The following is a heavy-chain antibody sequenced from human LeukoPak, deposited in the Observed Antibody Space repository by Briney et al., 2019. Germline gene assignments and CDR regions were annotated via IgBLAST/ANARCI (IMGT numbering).Heavy chain of an antibody. V-gene: IGHV4-39*07. Sequence: PSETLSLTCTVSGGSISSSSYYWSWIRQPPGKGLEWIGEINHSGSTNYNPSLKSRVTISVDTSKNQFSLKLSSVTAADTAVYYCARGFYDFWSGYYPFDIWGQGTMVTVSS. CDR2: INHSGST. CDR3: ARGFYDFWSGYYPFDI. CDR1: GGSISSSSYY. J-gene: IGHJ3*02. D-gene: IGHD3-3*01.